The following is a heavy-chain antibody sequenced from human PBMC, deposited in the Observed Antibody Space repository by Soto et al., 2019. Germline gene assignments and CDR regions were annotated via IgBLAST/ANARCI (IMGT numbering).Heavy chain of an antibody. CDR3: ARQGYLEWSYFDC. D-gene: IGHD3-3*01. CDR2: IYYSGST. Sequence: SETLSLTCTVSCGSVSSGSYYWSWIRQPPGKGLEWIGYIYYSGSTNYNPSLKSRVTISVDTSKNQFSLKLSSVTAADTAVYYCARQGYLEWSYFDCWGQGTLVTVSS. V-gene: IGHV4-61*01. J-gene: IGHJ4*02. CDR1: CGSVSSGSYY.